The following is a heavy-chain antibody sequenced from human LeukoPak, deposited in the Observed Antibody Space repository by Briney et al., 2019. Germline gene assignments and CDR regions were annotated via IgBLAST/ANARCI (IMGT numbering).Heavy chain of an antibody. D-gene: IGHD2-15*01. CDR1: GFTFSSYA. Sequence: PGGSLRLSCAASGFTFSSYAMHWVRQAPGKGLEWGAVISYDGSNKYYADSVKGRFTTSRDNSKNTLYLQMNSLRAEDTAVYYCARDVTASVVVSLAGFDPWGQGTLVTVSS. CDR2: ISYDGSNK. V-gene: IGHV3-30*04. J-gene: IGHJ5*02. CDR3: ARDVTASVVVSLAGFDP.